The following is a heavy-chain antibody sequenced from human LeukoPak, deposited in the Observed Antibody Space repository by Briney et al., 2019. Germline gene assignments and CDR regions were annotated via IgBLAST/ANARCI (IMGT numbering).Heavy chain of an antibody. V-gene: IGHV4-39*01. CDR3: TRRGYYGSGSYYSGGMDV. CDR2: IYYSGST. CDR1: GCSISSSSYY. D-gene: IGHD3-10*01. J-gene: IGHJ6*02. Sequence: SETLSLTCTVSGCSISSSSYYWGWIRQPPGKGLEWIGSIYYSGSTYYNPSLKSRVTISVDTSKNQFSLKLSSVTAADTAVYYCTRRGYYGSGSYYSGGMDVWGQGTTVTVSS.